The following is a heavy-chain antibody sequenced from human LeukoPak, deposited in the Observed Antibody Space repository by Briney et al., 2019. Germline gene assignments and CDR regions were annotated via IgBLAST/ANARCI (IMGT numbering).Heavy chain of an antibody. CDR2: ISGSGGST. CDR1: GFTFSNYA. J-gene: IGHJ3*02. D-gene: IGHD2-15*01. CDR3: AKHYWVSFDI. V-gene: IGHV3-23*01. Sequence: GGSLRLSCAASGFTFSNYAMTWVRRAPGKGLEWVSAISGSGGSTYYADSVKGRFTISRDNSKNTLYLQMNSLRAEDTAVYYCAKHYWVSFDIWGQGTMVTVSS.